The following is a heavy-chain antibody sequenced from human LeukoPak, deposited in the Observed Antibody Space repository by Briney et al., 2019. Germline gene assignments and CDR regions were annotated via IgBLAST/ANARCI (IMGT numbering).Heavy chain of an antibody. V-gene: IGHV1-18*04. CDR3: ARDKYRSGWFRGFDY. J-gene: IGHJ4*02. CDR2: ISAYNGNT. Sequence: ASVKVSCKASNYTFISYGISWVRQAPGQGLEWMGWISAYNGNTNYAQKVQGRVTMTTDTSTSPAYMELRSLRSDDTAVYYCARDKYRSGWFRGFDYWGQGTLVTVSS. D-gene: IGHD6-19*01. CDR1: NYTFISYG.